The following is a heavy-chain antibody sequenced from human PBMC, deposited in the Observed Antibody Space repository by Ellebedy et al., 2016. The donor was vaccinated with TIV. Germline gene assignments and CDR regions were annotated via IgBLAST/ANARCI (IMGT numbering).Heavy chain of an antibody. V-gene: IGHV3-30-3*01. CDR2: ISYDGSNN. CDR3: ARRTTVSLFDY. J-gene: IGHJ4*02. D-gene: IGHD4-17*01. Sequence: GESLKISCAASGFTFSSYTMHWVRQAPGKGLEWVAVISYDGSNNYYADSVKGRFTISRDNSKNTLYLQMNSLRPEDTAVYYCARRTTVSLFDYWGQGTLVTVSS. CDR1: GFTFSSYT.